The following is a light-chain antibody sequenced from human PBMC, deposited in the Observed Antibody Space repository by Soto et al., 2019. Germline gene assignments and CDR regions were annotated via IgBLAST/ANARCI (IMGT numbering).Light chain of an antibody. V-gene: IGKV1-5*01. J-gene: IGKJ2*02. CDR1: QSISSW. CDR3: QQYNSYPCT. CDR2: DAS. Sequence: DIQMTQSPSTLSASVGDRVTITCRASQSISSWLAWYQQKPGKAPKLLIYDASSLESGVPSRFSGGGSGTEFTLTISSLQPDDFATYYCQQYNSYPCTFGQGTKLEIK.